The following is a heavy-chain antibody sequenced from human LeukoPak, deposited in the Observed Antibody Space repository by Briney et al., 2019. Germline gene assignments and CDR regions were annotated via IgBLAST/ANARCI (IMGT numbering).Heavy chain of an antibody. CDR2: IRYDGSNK. D-gene: IGHD4-11*01. Sequence: QPGGSLRLSCAASGFPFSSYGMHWVRQAPGKGLEWVAFIRYDGSNKYYAGSVKGRFTISRDNSKNTLYLQMNSLRAEDTAVYYCAKDRGAYWTSASNYYFDYWGQGTLVTVSS. CDR1: GFPFSSYG. CDR3: AKDRGAYWTSASNYYFDY. J-gene: IGHJ4*02. V-gene: IGHV3-30*02.